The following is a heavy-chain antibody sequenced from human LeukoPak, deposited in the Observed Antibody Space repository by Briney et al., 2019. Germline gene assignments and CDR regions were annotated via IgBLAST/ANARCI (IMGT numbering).Heavy chain of an antibody. D-gene: IGHD2-15*01. J-gene: IGHJ5*02. CDR2: VSGSGGST. CDR1: GFTFSSYA. V-gene: IGHV3-23*01. CDR3: AKSHYYCSGGSCYDNWFDP. Sequence: GGSLRLSCAASGFTFSSYAMSWVRQAPGKGLEWVSAVSGSGGSTYYADSVKGRFTISRDNSKNTLYLQMNSLRAEDTAVYYCAKSHYYCSGGSCYDNWFDPWGQGTLVTVSS.